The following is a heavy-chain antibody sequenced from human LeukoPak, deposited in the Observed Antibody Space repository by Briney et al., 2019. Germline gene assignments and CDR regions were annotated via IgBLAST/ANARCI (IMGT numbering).Heavy chain of an antibody. CDR3: AKDPSFRPGYFDY. CDR2: IRYDGSNK. CDR1: GFTFSSYG. V-gene: IGHV3-30*02. J-gene: IGHJ4*02. Sequence: GGSLRLSRAASGFTFSSYGMHWVRQAPGKGLEWVAFIRYDGSNKYYADSVKGRFTISRDNSKNTLYLQMNSLRAEDTAVYYCAKDPSFRPGYFDYWGQGTLVTVS.